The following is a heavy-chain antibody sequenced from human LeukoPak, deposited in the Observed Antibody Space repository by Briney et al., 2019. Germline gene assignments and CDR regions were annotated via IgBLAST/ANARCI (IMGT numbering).Heavy chain of an antibody. CDR1: GFSFSSYA. CDR3: AKDPYYYDSSGYGYGMDV. V-gene: IGHV3-23*01. J-gene: IGHJ6*02. CDR2: ISGSGGST. Sequence: GGSLRLSCAASGFSFSSYAMAWVRQAPGKGLEWVSTISGSGGSTHYADSVKGRFTISRDNSKNTLYMQMNSLRAEDTAVYYCAKDPYYYDSSGYGYGMDVWGQGTTVTVSS. D-gene: IGHD3-22*01.